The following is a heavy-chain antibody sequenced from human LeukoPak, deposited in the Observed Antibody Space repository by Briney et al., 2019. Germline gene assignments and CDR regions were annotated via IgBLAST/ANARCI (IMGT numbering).Heavy chain of an antibody. V-gene: IGHV1-2*02. CDR2: INFNTGGT. D-gene: IGHD2-2*01. CDR3: ARDLGITCISISCPPDY. CDR1: GYIFTDYY. Sequence: ASVKVSCKASGYIFTDYYVHWVRQAPGQGLEWMGWINFNTGGTNYVQKFQGRVTMTRDTSISTLYMELSRLRSDDTAVYYCARDLGITCISISCPPDYWGQGTLVTVSS. J-gene: IGHJ4*02.